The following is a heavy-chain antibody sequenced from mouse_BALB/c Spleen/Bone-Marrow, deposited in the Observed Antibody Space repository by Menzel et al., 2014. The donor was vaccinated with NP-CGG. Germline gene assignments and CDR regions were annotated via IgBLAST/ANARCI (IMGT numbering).Heavy chain of an antibody. Sequence: EVKLMESGTVLARPGASVKMSCKASGYTFTSFWMHWVKPRPGQGLEWIGAVYPGNNDTNYNQNFKGKAKLTAVTSTSTAYMEFSSLTNEDSAVYYCTRYFYGGRDWYFDVWGAGTTVTVSS. D-gene: IGHD1-1*01. V-gene: IGHV1-5*01. J-gene: IGHJ1*01. CDR1: GYTFTSFW. CDR3: TRYFYGGRDWYFDV. CDR2: VYPGNNDT.